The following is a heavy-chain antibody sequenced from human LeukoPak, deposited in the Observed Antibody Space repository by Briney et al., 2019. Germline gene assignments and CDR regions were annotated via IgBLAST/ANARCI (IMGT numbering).Heavy chain of an antibody. CDR2: IYPCDSDT. Sequence: KPGESLKISCKGSGXIFTSYWIGWVRXMPGKGLEWMGIIYPCDSDTTYSPSFQGQVTISAAKSINTAYLHWSSLKASDTAMYYCARAGGDGYNGNWFDPWGQGTLVTVSS. CDR3: ARAGGDGYNGNWFDP. D-gene: IGHD5-24*01. V-gene: IGHV5-51*01. CDR1: GXIFTSYW. J-gene: IGHJ5*02.